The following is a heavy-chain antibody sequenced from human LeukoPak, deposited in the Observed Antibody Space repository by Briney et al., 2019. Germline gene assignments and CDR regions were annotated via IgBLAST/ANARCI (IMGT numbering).Heavy chain of an antibody. D-gene: IGHD6-19*01. CDR2: IYYSGST. Sequence: PSETLSLTCTVSGGSIGSSSYYWGWIRQPPGKGLEWIGSIYYSGSTYYNPSLKSRVTISVDTSKNQFSLKLSSVTAADTAVYYCARHAGSGWYYYYYYMDVWGKGTTVTISS. J-gene: IGHJ6*03. CDR1: GGSIGSSSYY. CDR3: ARHAGSGWYYYYYYMDV. V-gene: IGHV4-39*01.